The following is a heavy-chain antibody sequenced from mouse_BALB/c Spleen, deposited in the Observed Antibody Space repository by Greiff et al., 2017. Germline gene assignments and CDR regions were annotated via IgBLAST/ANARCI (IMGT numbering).Heavy chain of an antibody. J-gene: IGHJ2*01. Sequence: EVKLMESGGGLVKPGGSLKLSCAASGFTFSSYAMSWVRQTPEKRLEWVASISSGGSTYYPDSVKGRFTISRDNARNILYLQMSSLRSEDTAMYYCARGDYGSDYWGQGTTLTVSS. D-gene: IGHD2-2*01. CDR3: ARGDYGSDY. CDR1: GFTFSSYA. V-gene: IGHV5-6-5*01. CDR2: ISSGGST.